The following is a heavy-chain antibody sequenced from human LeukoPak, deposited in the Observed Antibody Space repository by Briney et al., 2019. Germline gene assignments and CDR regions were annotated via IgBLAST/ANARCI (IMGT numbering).Heavy chain of an antibody. CDR1: GVTFSGYA. J-gene: IGHJ3*02. CDR3: AKPALRSGWKHDAFDI. D-gene: IGHD6-19*01. Sequence: GGSLRLSCAASGVTFSGYAMSWVRQAPGKGLEWVSAISGSGGSTYYADSVKGRFTISRDNSKNTLYLQMNSLRAEDTAVYYCAKPALRSGWKHDAFDIWGQGTMVTVSS. CDR2: ISGSGGST. V-gene: IGHV3-23*01.